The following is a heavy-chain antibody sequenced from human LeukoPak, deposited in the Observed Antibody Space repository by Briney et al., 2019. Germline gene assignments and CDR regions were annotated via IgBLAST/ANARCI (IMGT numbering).Heavy chain of an antibody. CDR3: ASGEWELLIDY. CDR1: GGSISSYY. V-gene: IGHV4-59*01. D-gene: IGHD1-26*01. CDR2: IYYSGST. J-gene: IGHJ4*02. Sequence: SETLSLTCTVSGGSISSYYWSWIRQPPGKGLEWIGYIYYSGSTNYNPSLKSRVTISVDTSKNQFSLKLSSVTAADTAVYYCASGEWELLIDYWGQGTLVTVSS.